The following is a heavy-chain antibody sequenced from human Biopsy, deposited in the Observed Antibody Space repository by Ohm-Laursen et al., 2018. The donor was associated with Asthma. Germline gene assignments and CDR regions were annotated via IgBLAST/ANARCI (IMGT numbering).Heavy chain of an antibody. J-gene: IGHJ4*02. CDR1: GFSFSNYG. CDR2: ISFDGTNR. Sequence: SLRLSCSASGFSFSNYGMHWVRQAPGKGLDWVAVISFDGTNRNYTDSVKGRFTISRDNSRNTLHLEMNSLRGEDTAVYFCAKEVFPGWELRRGPDSWGQGTLVTVSS. CDR3: AKEVFPGWELRRGPDS. V-gene: IGHV3-30*18. D-gene: IGHD1-26*01.